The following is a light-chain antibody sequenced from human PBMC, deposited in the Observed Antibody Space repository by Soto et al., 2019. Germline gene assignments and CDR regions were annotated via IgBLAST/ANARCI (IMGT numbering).Light chain of an antibody. CDR1: QSVSSD. CDR3: QQYHNWLMYT. CDR2: GAS. V-gene: IGKV3-15*01. Sequence: EIVMTQSPVTLSVSPGERATLSCRASQSVSSDLAWYQQKPGQAPRLLIYGASTRATGIPVRFSGSGSGTEFTLTISSLQSEDFAVYYCQQYHNWLMYTFGQGTKLEI. J-gene: IGKJ2*01.